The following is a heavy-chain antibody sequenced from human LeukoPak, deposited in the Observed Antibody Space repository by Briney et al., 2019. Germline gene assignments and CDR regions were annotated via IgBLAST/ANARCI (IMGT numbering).Heavy chain of an antibody. CDR3: ARDLTTVIAHFLYFDS. D-gene: IGHD4-11*01. CDR1: GFTFSDYS. Sequence: GGSLRLSCVASGFTFSDYSMDWVRQSPGKGLEWVASISSSTTDIFYADSVKGRFTISRDNSKNSLYLQMNSLRAEDTAVYYCARDLTTVIAHFLYFDSWGQGTLVTVSS. CDR2: ISSSTTDI. J-gene: IGHJ4*02. V-gene: IGHV3-21*01.